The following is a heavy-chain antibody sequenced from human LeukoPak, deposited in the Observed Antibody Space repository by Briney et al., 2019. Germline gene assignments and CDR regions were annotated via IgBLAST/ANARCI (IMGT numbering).Heavy chain of an antibody. CDR3: ARDRGTTSDGRAKGYFDS. CDR2: ISGSGGST. CDR1: GFTFSSYA. D-gene: IGHD1-1*01. Sequence: GGSLRLSCAASGFTFSSYAMSWVRQAPGKGLEWVSAISGSGGSTYYADSVKGRFTISRDNSKNTVYLQMNSLRAEDTALYHCARDRGTTSDGRAKGYFDSWGQGTLVTVSS. J-gene: IGHJ4*02. V-gene: IGHV3-23*01.